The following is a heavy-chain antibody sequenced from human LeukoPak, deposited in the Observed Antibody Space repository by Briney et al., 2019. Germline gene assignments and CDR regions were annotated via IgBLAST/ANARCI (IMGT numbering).Heavy chain of an antibody. V-gene: IGHV3-30*02. J-gene: IGHJ4*02. CDR1: GFTFSSYG. D-gene: IGHD4-11*01. CDR2: IRYDGSNK. CDR3: AKDRVGDYSTFFDY. Sequence: GGSLRLSCAASGFTFSSYGMHWVRQAPGKGLEWVAFIRYDGSNKYYADSVKGRFTISRDNSKKTLYLQMNSLRAEDTAVYYCAKDRVGDYSTFFDYWGQGTLVTVSS.